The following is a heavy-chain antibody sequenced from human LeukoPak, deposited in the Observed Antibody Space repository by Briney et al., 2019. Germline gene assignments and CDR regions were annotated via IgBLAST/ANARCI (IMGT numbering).Heavy chain of an antibody. D-gene: IGHD7-27*01. J-gene: IGHJ4*02. Sequence: GGSLRLSCEVSGLTFSSNYMTWVRQAPGKGLEWVSIIYSGGSTYYADSVKGRFAISRDNSKNTLYLQMNSLRAEDTAVFYCARDLTGDAYFDYWGQGTLVTVSS. CDR2: IYSGGST. CDR3: ARDLTGDAYFDY. V-gene: IGHV3-66*01. CDR1: GLTFSSNY.